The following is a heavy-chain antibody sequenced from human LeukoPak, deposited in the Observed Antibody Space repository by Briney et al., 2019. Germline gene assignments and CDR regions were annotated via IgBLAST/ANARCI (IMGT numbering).Heavy chain of an antibody. CDR1: GFTFSTCW. D-gene: IGHD3-10*02. CDR3: AELGITMVGGV. V-gene: IGHV3-7*01. J-gene: IGHJ6*04. Sequence: GGSLRLSCAASGFTFSTCWLTWLRQAPGQGLDWVGNIKQDGSETYYADAVKDRFTISRDNAKSGLYLQRNSLRAEDTAVYYCAELGITMVGGVWGKGTTVTISS. CDR2: IKQDGSET.